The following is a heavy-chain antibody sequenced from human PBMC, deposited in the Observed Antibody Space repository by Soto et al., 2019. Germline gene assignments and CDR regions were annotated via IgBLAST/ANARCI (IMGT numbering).Heavy chain of an antibody. V-gene: IGHV2-5*02. CDR2: IYWDDDK. J-gene: IGHJ4*02. CDR1: GFSLSTSGVG. Sequence: QITLKESGPTLVKPTQTLTLTCTFSGFSLSTSGVGVGWIRQPPGKALEWLALIYWDDDKRYSPSLKSRLTITKDTSKNQVVLTMTNVDPVDTATYYCAHSASSSSDNYFDYWGQGTLVTVSS. D-gene: IGHD6-6*01. CDR3: AHSASSSSDNYFDY.